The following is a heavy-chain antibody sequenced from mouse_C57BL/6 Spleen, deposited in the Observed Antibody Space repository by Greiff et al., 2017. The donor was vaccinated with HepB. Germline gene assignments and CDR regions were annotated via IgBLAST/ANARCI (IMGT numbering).Heavy chain of an antibody. Sequence: VQLQQSGAELVRPGASVKLSCTASGFNIKDDYMHWVKQRPEQGLEWIGWIDPENGDTEYASKFQGKATITADTSSNTAYLQLSSLTSEDTAVYYCTCVLLRSAYWGQGTLVTVSA. D-gene: IGHD1-1*01. V-gene: IGHV14-4*01. CDR2: IDPENGDT. CDR3: TCVLLRSAY. CDR1: GFNIKDDY. J-gene: IGHJ3*01.